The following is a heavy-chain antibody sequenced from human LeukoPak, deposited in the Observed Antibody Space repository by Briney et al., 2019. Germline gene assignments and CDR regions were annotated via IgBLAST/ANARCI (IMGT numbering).Heavy chain of an antibody. V-gene: IGHV3-7*01. J-gene: IGHJ4*02. CDR3: ARSGPYHLPPRPIDY. D-gene: IGHD2-2*01. Sequence: PGGSLRLSCGASGFTFSSYWMTWARQAPGKGLEWVANIKQDGGQEYYVDSVRGRFTISRDNAKNSLYLQMNSLKAEVTAVYYCARSGPYHLPPRPIDYWGQGTLATVSS. CDR2: IKQDGGQE. CDR1: GFTFSSYW.